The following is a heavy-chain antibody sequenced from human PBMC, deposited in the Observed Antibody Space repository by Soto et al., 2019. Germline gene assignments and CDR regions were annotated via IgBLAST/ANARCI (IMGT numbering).Heavy chain of an antibody. Sequence: QVQLVQSGAEVKKPGASVKVSCKASGYTFTSYAMHWVRQAPGQRLEWMGWINAGNGNTKYSQKFQGRVTITRDTSASTGYMELSSLRSEDTAVYYCARTAPYYDILTGYYRRNYYYGMDVWGQGTTVTVSS. CDR1: GYTFTSYA. CDR2: INAGNGNT. CDR3: ARTAPYYDILTGYYRRNYYYGMDV. V-gene: IGHV1-3*01. J-gene: IGHJ6*02. D-gene: IGHD3-9*01.